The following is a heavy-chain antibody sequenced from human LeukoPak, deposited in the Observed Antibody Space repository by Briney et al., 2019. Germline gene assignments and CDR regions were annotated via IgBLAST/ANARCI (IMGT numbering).Heavy chain of an antibody. Sequence: PGGSLRLSCAASGFTFSSYGMHWVRQAPGKGLEWVAVISYDGSNKYYADSVKGRFTISRDNSKNTLYLQMNSLRAEDTAVYYCAKNRGYSSGWPDAFDIWGQGTMVTVSS. V-gene: IGHV3-30*18. CDR2: ISYDGSNK. CDR1: GFTFSSYG. J-gene: IGHJ3*02. CDR3: AKNRGYSSGWPDAFDI. D-gene: IGHD6-19*01.